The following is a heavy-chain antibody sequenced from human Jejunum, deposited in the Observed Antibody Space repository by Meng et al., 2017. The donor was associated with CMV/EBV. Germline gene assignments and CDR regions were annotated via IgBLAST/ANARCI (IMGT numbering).Heavy chain of an antibody. CDR3: ASFPPPGKQWLVTDY. J-gene: IGHJ4*02. CDR2: IYHSGST. CDR1: GGSISSSNW. V-gene: IGHV4-4*03. Sequence: QLRRQESGPGLGKPPGTLSLTFAVSGGSISSSNWWSWVRQPPGKGLEWIGEIYHSGSTNYNPSLKSRVTISVDKSKNQFSLKLSSVTAADTAVYYCASFPPPGKQWLVTDYWGQGTLVTVSS. D-gene: IGHD6-19*01.